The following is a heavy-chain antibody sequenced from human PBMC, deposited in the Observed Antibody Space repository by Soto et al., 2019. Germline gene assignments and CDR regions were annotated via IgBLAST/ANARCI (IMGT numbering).Heavy chain of an antibody. D-gene: IGHD6-19*01. CDR3: ERPYRTGWYIPFNN. V-gene: IGHV4-59*08. Sequence: SETLSLTCTVSGGSINTYYWSWVRPPPGKGMGWIGYIPYCENTNYNPSLKSVVARSVDTSKNQYTLTLSSVTAADTAVYFCERPYRTGWYIPFNNWGQGTMVTVSS. CDR2: IPYCENT. CDR1: GGSINTYY. J-gene: IGHJ3*02.